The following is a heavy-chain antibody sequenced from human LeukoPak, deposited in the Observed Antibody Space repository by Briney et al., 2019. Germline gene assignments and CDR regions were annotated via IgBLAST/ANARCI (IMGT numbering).Heavy chain of an antibody. V-gene: IGHV4-34*01. CDR2: INHSGSA. D-gene: IGHD6-19*01. Sequence: SETLSLTCAVYGGSFSGYYWSWIRQPPGKGLEWIGEINHSGSANYNPSLKSRVTISVDTSKNQFSLKLSSVTAADTAVYYCARFSSGRFGYIDYWGQGTLVTVSS. CDR3: ARFSSGRFGYIDY. J-gene: IGHJ4*02. CDR1: GGSFSGYY.